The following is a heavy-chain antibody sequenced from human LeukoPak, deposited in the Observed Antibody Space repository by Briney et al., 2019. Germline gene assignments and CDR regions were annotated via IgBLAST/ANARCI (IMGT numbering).Heavy chain of an antibody. CDR2: VYDSGYT. J-gene: IGHJ3*01. V-gene: IGHV4-61*01. Sequence: SQTLSLTCDVSGDSMSSSRFSWSWIRQTPGKGLEWIGYVYDSGYTSFHPSLNSRVAISEDTSRNQFSLSLRSVTAADTALYYCARGFRGSSDAFDLWGQGTVVTVSS. CDR1: GDSMSSSRFS. D-gene: IGHD6-6*01. CDR3: ARGFRGSSDAFDL.